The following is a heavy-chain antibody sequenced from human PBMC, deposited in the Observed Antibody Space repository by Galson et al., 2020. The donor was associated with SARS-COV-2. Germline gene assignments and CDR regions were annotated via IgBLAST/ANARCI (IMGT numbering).Heavy chain of an antibody. D-gene: IGHD1-7*01. CDR2: INPNSGGT. CDR3: ARLMGGNSYSCYGLDV. J-gene: IGHJ6*02. Sequence: ASVKVSCKASGYSFTGYYMHWVRQAPGQRLEWMGWINPNSGGTNYAQTFHRRVTMTRDTSISTAYMELGRLRSDDTAVYYCARLMGGNSYSCYGLDVWGQGTTVTVSS. CDR1: GYSFTGYY. V-gene: IGHV1-2*02.